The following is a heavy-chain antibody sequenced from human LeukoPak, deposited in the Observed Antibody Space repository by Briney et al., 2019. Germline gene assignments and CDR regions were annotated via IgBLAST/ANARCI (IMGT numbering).Heavy chain of an antibody. CDR2: ISGSGGTT. J-gene: IGHJ4*02. Sequence: GGSLRLSCAASGFTFSNYAMSWVRQAPGKGLEWVSAISGSGGTTYYADSVKGRFTISRDNSKNTLYLQMNSLRAEDTAVYYCAKQDRGGIAAAGTDYWGQGALVTVSS. CDR1: GFTFSNYA. D-gene: IGHD6-13*01. V-gene: IGHV3-23*01. CDR3: AKQDRGGIAAAGTDY.